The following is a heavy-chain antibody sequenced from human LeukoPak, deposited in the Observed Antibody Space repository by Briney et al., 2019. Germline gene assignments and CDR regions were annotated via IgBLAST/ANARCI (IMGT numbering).Heavy chain of an antibody. J-gene: IGHJ6*03. Sequence: SETLSLTCAVYGGSFSGYYWSWIRQPPGKGLEWIGEINHSGSTNYNPSLKSRVTISVDTSKNQFSLKLSSVTAADTAVYYCARLTVTGGLYYYYYXDVXGKGXTVTV. CDR3: ARLTVTGGLYYYYYXDV. CDR2: INHSGST. D-gene: IGHD4-17*01. V-gene: IGHV4-34*01. CDR1: GGSFSGYY.